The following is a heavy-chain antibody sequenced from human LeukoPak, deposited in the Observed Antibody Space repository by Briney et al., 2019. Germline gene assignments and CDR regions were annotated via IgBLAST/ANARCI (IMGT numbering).Heavy chain of an antibody. CDR2: IYYSGST. V-gene: IGHV4-38-2*02. D-gene: IGHD3-9*01. CDR1: GYSISSGYY. J-gene: IGHJ4*02. Sequence: SETLSLTCTVSGYSISSGYYWGWIRQPPGKGLEWIGSIYYSGSTYYNPSLKSRVTISVDTSKNQFSLKLSSVTAADTAVYYCASMHVLRYFDWYLGSDYWGQGTLVTVSS. CDR3: ASMHVLRYFDWYLGSDY.